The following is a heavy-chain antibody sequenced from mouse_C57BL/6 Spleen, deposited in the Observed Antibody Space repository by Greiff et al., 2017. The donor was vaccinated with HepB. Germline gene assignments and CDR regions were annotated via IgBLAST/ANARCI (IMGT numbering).Heavy chain of an antibody. CDR2: INYDGSST. J-gene: IGHJ4*01. CDR3: ARDGGLRRSYAMDY. CDR1: GFTFSDYY. D-gene: IGHD2-4*01. Sequence: EVQLVESEGGLVQPGSSMKLSCTASGFTFSDYYMAWVRQVPEKGLEWVANINYDGSSTYYLDSLKSRFIISRDNAKNILYLQMSSLKSEDTATYYCARDGGLRRSYAMDYWGQGTSVTVSS. V-gene: IGHV5-16*01.